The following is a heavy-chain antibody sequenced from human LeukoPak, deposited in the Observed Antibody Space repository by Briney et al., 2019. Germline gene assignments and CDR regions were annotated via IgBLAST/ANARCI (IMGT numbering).Heavy chain of an antibody. V-gene: IGHV4-59*08. CDR2: TYDNGSP. CDR1: GGSISSYY. Sequence: SETLSLTCTVSGGSISSYYWSWIRQPPGKGLEWIGYTYDNGSPSYNPSLKSRVTISVDSAKNQFSLRLSSVTAADTAVYYCARRRRDESGLYYFDYWGQGTLVTVSS. D-gene: IGHD3-22*01. CDR3: ARRRRDESGLYYFDY. J-gene: IGHJ4*02.